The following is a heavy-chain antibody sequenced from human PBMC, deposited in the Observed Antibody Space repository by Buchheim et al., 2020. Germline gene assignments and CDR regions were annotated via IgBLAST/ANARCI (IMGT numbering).Heavy chain of an antibody. D-gene: IGHD3-9*01. CDR2: IDPSDSYT. J-gene: IGHJ4*02. Sequence: EVQLVQSGAEVKKPGESLRISCKGSGYSFTSYWISWVRQMPGKGLEWMGRIDPSDSYTNYSPSFQGHVTISADKSISTAYPKWSSLKASDTAMYYCAITKQLVYDILTGPFDYWGQGTL. CDR1: GYSFTSYW. V-gene: IGHV5-10-1*03. CDR3: AITKQLVYDILTGPFDY.